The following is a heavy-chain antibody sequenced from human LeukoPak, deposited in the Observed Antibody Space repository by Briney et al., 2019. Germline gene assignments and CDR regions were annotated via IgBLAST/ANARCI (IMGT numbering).Heavy chain of an antibody. J-gene: IGHJ4*02. Sequence: PSETLSLTCTVSGGSISSYYWSWIRQPPGKGLEWIGYIHYSGSTNSNPSLRSRVTISVDTSKNQFSLKLSSVTAADTAVYYCARGRGIAAAGTQNSFDYWGQGTQVTVSS. CDR2: IHYSGST. V-gene: IGHV4-59*12. CDR3: ARGRGIAAAGTQNSFDY. D-gene: IGHD6-13*01. CDR1: GGSISSYY.